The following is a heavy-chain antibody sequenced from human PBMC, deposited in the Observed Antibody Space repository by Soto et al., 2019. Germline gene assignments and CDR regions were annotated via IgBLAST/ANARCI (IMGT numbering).Heavy chain of an antibody. V-gene: IGHV1-69*01. Sequence: QVQLVQSGAEVKKPGSSVKVSCKASGGTFSSYAISWVRQSPGQGLEWMGGIIPIFGTANYAQKFQGRVTITADESTRKAYMELSSLRSEDTAVYYCARVMVRGVIQGYFDYWGQGTLVTVSS. D-gene: IGHD3-10*01. CDR1: GGTFSSYA. CDR2: IIPIFGTA. J-gene: IGHJ4*02. CDR3: ARVMVRGVIQGYFDY.